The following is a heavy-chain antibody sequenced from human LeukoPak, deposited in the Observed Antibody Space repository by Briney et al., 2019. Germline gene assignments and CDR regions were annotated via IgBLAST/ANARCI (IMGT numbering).Heavy chain of an antibody. CDR1: GDSVSSNSAA. D-gene: IGHD1-1*01. J-gene: IGHJ6*02. V-gene: IGHV6-1*01. CDR2: TYYRSKWYN. Sequence: SQTLSLTCAISGDSVSSNSAAWNWIRQSPSRGLEWLGRTYYRSKWYNDYAVSVKSRITINPDTSKNQFSLQLNSVTPEDTAVYYCARDLRSTSPEINHWYYGMDVWGQGTTVTVSS. CDR3: ARDLRSTSPEINHWYYGMDV.